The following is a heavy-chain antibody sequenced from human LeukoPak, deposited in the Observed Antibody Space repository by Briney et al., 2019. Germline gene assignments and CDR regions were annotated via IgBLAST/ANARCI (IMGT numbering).Heavy chain of an antibody. J-gene: IGHJ6*03. Sequence: GGSLRLSCEASGLSIGDYTMHWVRQVPGKGLEWVALISRNGVATKYADSVKGRFTISRDNAKNSLYLQMNSLRAEDTAVYYCARDLGSSSSHYYYYMDVWGKGTTVTVSS. CDR3: ARDLGSSSSHYYYYMDV. CDR1: GLSIGDYT. D-gene: IGHD6-6*01. CDR2: ISRNGVAT. V-gene: IGHV3-43*01.